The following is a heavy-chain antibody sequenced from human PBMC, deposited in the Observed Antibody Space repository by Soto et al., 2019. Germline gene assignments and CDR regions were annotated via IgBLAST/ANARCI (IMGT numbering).Heavy chain of an antibody. CDR2: IWYDGNSE. D-gene: IGHD3-3*01. J-gene: IGHJ5*02. CDR1: GFTFSSCG. V-gene: IGHV3-33*01. Sequence: QVQLVESGGGVVQPGGSLRLSCAASGFTFSSCGMHWVRQAPGKGLEWVAVIWYDGNSEYYADSVKGRFTISRDDSKNTVYLQMNSRRAEDTAAYYCARGTTARSGYHNWFAPWGQGTLVTVSS. CDR3: ARGTTARSGYHNWFAP.